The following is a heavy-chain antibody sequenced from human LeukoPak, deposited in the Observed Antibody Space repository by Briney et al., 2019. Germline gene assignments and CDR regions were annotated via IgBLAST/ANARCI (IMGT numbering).Heavy chain of an antibody. V-gene: IGHV4-59*01. CDR3: ARIAEFSSGWYGYFDY. Sequence: SETLSLTCTVSGGSLSSYFWNWIRQPPGKGLEWIGYISNSGTTHYNPSLKSRVTISVDTSKNQFSLRLSSVTAADTAVYYCARIAEFSSGWYGYFDYWGQGSLVSVSS. CDR2: ISNSGTT. CDR1: GGSLSSYF. D-gene: IGHD6-19*01. J-gene: IGHJ4*02.